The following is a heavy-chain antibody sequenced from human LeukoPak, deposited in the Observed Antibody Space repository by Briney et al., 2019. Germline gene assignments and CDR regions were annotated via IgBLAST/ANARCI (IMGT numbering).Heavy chain of an antibody. CDR1: GFTFSSYS. CDR3: ARDLRRGYSGYDPY. Sequence: GGSLRLSCAASGFTFSSYSMNWVRQAPGKGLEWVSYISSSGSTIYYADSRKGRFTVPRHNAKHSLYLQMNSLRAEDTAVYYCARDLRRGYSGYDPYWGQGTLVTVSS. D-gene: IGHD5-12*01. J-gene: IGHJ4*02. V-gene: IGHV3-48*04. CDR2: ISSSGSTI.